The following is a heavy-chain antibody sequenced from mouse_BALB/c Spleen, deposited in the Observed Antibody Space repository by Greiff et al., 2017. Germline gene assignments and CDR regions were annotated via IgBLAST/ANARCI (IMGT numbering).Heavy chain of an antibody. Sequence: VMLVESGPSLVQPSQSLSITCTVSGFSLTSYGVHWVRQSPGKGLEWLGVIWRGGSTDYNAAFMSRLSITKDNSKSQVFFKMNSLQADDTAIYYCAKNYYGSSYDWYFDVWGAGTTVTVSS. D-gene: IGHD1-1*01. CDR3: AKNYYGSSYDWYFDV. CDR1: GFSLTSYG. V-gene: IGHV2-5-1*01. J-gene: IGHJ1*01. CDR2: IWRGGST.